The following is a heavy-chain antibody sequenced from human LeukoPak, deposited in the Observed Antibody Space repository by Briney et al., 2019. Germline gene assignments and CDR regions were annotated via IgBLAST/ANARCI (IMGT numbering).Heavy chain of an antibody. Sequence: ASVKVSCKASGYTFTSYGISWVRQAPGQGLEWMGWISAYNGNTNYAQKLQGRVTMTTDTSTSTAYMELSSLRSEDTAVYYCARGGLGYCSSTSCEIPQAFDIWSQGTMVTVSS. CDR3: ARGGLGYCSSTSCEIPQAFDI. CDR1: GYTFTSYG. D-gene: IGHD2-2*01. CDR2: ISAYNGNT. V-gene: IGHV1-18*01. J-gene: IGHJ3*02.